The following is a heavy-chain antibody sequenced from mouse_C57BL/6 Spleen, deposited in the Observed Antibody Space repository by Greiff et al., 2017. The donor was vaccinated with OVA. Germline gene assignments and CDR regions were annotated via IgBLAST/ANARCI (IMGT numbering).Heavy chain of an antibody. CDR1: GFSLTSYA. CDR3: ASYDYDDGWFAY. J-gene: IGHJ3*01. Sequence: VKLMESGPGLVAPSQSLSITCTVSGFSLTSYAISWVRQPPGKGLEWLGVIWTGGGTNYNSALKSRLSISKDNSKSQVFLKMNSLQTDDTARYYCASYDYDDGWFAYWGQGTLVTVSA. D-gene: IGHD2-4*01. V-gene: IGHV2-9-1*01. CDR2: IWTGGGT.